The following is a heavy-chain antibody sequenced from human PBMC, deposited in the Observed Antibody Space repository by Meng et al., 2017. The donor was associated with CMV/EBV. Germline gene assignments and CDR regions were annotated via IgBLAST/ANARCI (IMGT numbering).Heavy chain of an antibody. D-gene: IGHD3-10*01. CDR2: ISSSSSYI. Sequence: GESLKISCAASGFTFSSYSMNWVRQAPGKGLEWVSSISSSSSYIYYADSVKGRFTISRDNAKNSLYLQMNSLRAEDTAEYYCARDRGYYGSGSYGDYWGQGTLVTVSS. CDR1: GFTFSSYS. CDR3: ARDRGYYGSGSYGDY. J-gene: IGHJ4*02. V-gene: IGHV3-21*01.